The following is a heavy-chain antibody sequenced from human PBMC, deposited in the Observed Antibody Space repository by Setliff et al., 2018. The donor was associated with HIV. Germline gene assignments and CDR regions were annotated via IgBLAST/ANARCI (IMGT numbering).Heavy chain of an antibody. D-gene: IGHD3-10*01. CDR1: NTSFSGYY. CDR2: INQSGGT. V-gene: IGHV4-34*01. J-gene: IGHJ5*02. Sequence: SETLSLTCAVYNTSFSGYYWTWIRQSPGRGLEWIGEINQSGGTDYNPSLRSRVYMSLDTSKNQFSLKLLSVTAADSAVYYCTRGLGITMVRGIRTFDPWGQGTQVTVSS. CDR3: TRGLGITMVRGIRTFDP.